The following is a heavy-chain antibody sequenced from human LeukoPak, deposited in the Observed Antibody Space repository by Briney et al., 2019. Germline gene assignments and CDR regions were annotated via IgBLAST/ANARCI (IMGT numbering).Heavy chain of an antibody. Sequence: GRSLRLSCAASGFTFSSHSMNWVRQAPGKGLEWVSSISSSSNYIYYADSVKGRFTISRDNAKNSLYLQMNSLRAEETAIYYCARSSGWYHRGPDYYYYYMDVWGKGTTVTVS. V-gene: IGHV3-21*01. D-gene: IGHD6-19*01. CDR3: ARSSGWYHRGPDYYYYYMDV. CDR2: ISSSSNYI. CDR1: GFTFSSHS. J-gene: IGHJ6*03.